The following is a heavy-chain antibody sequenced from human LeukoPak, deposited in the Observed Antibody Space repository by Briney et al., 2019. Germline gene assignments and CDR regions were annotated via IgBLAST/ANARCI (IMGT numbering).Heavy chain of an antibody. D-gene: IGHD3-10*01. CDR3: TTQALLWQTAVDV. CDR1: GFTFTDAW. Sequence: GGSLRLSCAASGFTFTDAWMSWGRQAPGKGLEWIGRIKSKIDGETTDYVAPVKGRFTTSRDDSKDTVYLQMNSLKIEDTAVYSCTTQALLWQTAVDVWGQGTTVTVSS. J-gene: IGHJ6*02. V-gene: IGHV3-15*01. CDR2: IKSKIDGETT.